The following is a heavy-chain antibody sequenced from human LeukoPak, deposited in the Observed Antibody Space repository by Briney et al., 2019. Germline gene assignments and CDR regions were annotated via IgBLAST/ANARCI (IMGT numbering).Heavy chain of an antibody. J-gene: IGHJ4*02. CDR2: ISPSGDIT. CDR3: AKDDAWLRFGE. V-gene: IGHV3-23*01. CDR1: GFTFRNHG. Sequence: GGSLRLSCAASGFTFRNHGMDWVRQAPGKGLEWVSGISPSGDITYYVDSVKGRFTISRDNSKNTLYLEVISLTAEDTAVYYCAKDDAWLRFGEWSQGTLVTVSS. D-gene: IGHD3-10*01.